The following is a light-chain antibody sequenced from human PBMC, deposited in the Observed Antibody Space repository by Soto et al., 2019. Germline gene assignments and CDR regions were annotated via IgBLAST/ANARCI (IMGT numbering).Light chain of an antibody. CDR3: SSYTSSSAPVV. CDR1: SSDVGGYNY. J-gene: IGLJ2*01. Sequence: QSALTQPASVSGSPGQSITISCIGTSSDVGGYNYVSWYQQRPGKAPKLMIYDVTNRPSGVSNRFSGSKSGNTASLTISGLQAEDEADYYCSSYTSSSAPVVFGGGTKFTVL. CDR2: DVT. V-gene: IGLV2-14*01.